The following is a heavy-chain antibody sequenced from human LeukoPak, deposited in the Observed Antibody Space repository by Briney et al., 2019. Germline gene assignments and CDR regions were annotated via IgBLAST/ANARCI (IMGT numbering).Heavy chain of an antibody. CDR3: AKATGYSSSWYLDY. D-gene: IGHD6-13*01. J-gene: IGHJ4*02. V-gene: IGHV3-23*01. CDR2: ISGSGGST. CDR1: GFTFSSYA. Sequence: TGGSLRLSCAASGFTFSSYAMSWVRQAPGKGLEWVSAISGSGGSTYYADSVKGRFTISRDNSKNTLYLQMNSLRAEDTAVYYCAKATGYSSSWYLDYWGRGTLVTVSS.